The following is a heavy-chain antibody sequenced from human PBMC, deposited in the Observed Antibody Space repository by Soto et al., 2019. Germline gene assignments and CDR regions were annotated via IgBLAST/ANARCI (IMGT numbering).Heavy chain of an antibody. Sequence: GGSLRLSCAASGFTFSSYGMHWVRQAPGKGLEWVAVISYDGSNKYYADSVKGRFTISRDNSKNTLYLQMNSLRAEDTAVYYCAKSSELGRRLRSAFDIWGQGTMVTVSS. D-gene: IGHD3-10*02. J-gene: IGHJ3*02. V-gene: IGHV3-30*18. CDR1: GFTFSSYG. CDR3: AKSSELGRRLRSAFDI. CDR2: ISYDGSNK.